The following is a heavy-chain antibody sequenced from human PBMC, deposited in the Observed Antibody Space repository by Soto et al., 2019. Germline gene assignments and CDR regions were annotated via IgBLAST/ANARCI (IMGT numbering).Heavy chain of an antibody. CDR3: ARVPYTSSTYFYYGMDV. D-gene: IGHD6-6*01. Sequence: ASVKVSCKASGYIFIDYYIHWVRQAPGQGLEWMGWINPDTGDTNYAQKFQGWVTVTRDTSISTAYMEVSRLKSDDTAVYYCARVPYTSSTYFYYGMDVWGRGTTVTVSS. J-gene: IGHJ6*02. CDR1: GYIFIDYY. CDR2: INPDTGDT. V-gene: IGHV1-2*04.